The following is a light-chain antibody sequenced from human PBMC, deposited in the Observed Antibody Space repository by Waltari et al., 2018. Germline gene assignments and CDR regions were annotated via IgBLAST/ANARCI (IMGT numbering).Light chain of an antibody. CDR2: DAS. CDR3: QQRSDWLLT. V-gene: IGKV3-11*01. CDR1: QCVSSY. Sequence: EISLTQSPATLSLSPGERATLSCRASQCVSSYLAWYQQKSGQAPRLPIYDASNRATGIPARFSGGGSGTDCTLTISSLEPEDFAVYYCQQRSDWLLTFGGGTKVEIK. J-gene: IGKJ4*01.